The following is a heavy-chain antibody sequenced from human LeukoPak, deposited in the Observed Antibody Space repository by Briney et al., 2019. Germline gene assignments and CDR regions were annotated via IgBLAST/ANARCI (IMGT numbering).Heavy chain of an antibody. D-gene: IGHD4-17*01. V-gene: IGHV1-58*02. Sequence: SVNVSCKASVYTFTRYGISWVRQAPGQGREGIEWIVVGSGNTNYAQKFQERVTITRDMSTSTAYMELSSLRSEDTAVYYCAADLVSPDGDYVDYWGQGTLVTVSS. CDR1: VYTFTRYG. CDR3: AADLVSPDGDYVDY. J-gene: IGHJ4*02. CDR2: IVVGSGNT.